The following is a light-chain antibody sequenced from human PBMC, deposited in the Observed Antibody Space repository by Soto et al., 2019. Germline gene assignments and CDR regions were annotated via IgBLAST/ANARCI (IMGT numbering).Light chain of an antibody. J-gene: IGKJ2*01. CDR1: QGIRSD. Sequence: AIQIPKSPSSLSASVGERVNITCRASQGIRSDLGWYQQKPGIAPKLLIYSASTLQSGVPSRFRGSGSGTDFTLTISSLQPEDFATYYCLQDYNYPHTFGQGNKLELK. CDR3: LQDYNYPHT. CDR2: SAS. V-gene: IGKV1-6*01.